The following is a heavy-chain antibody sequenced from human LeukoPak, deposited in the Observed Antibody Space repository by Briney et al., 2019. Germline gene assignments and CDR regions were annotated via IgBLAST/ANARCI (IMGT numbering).Heavy chain of an antibody. CDR1: GFTFSSYS. D-gene: IGHD3-22*01. J-gene: IGHJ4*02. Sequence: GGSLRLSCAASGFTFSSYSMNWVRQAPGKGLEWVSSISSSSSYIYYADSVKGRFTISRDNAKNSLYLQMNSLRAEDTAVYYCAGDVTYYYDSSGYPKEYYFDYWGQGTLVTVSS. CDR2: ISSSSSYI. V-gene: IGHV3-21*01. CDR3: AGDVTYYYDSSGYPKEYYFDY.